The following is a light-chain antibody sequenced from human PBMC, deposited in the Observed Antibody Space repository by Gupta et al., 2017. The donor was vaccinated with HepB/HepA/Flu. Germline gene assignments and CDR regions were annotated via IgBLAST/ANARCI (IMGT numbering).Light chain of an antibody. J-gene: IGKJ2*01. CDR3: HQYGSSPPHT. CDR2: GAS. V-gene: IGKV3-20*01. Sequence: EIVLTQSPGTVSLSPGERATLSCRASQSIVSSYLAWYQQKPGQAPRLLIYGASSRATGIPDRLSGSGPGTDFTLTISRLEPEDFAVYYCHQYGSSPPHTFGQGTKLEIK. CDR1: QSIVSSY.